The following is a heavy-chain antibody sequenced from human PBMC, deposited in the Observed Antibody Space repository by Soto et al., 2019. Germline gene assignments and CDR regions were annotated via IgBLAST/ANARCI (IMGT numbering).Heavy chain of an antibody. D-gene: IGHD3-3*01. J-gene: IGHJ5*02. Sequence: ASVKVSCKASGYTFTSYDINWVRQATGQGLEWMGWMNPNSGNTGYAQKFQGRVTMARNTSISTAHMELSSLRSEDTAVYYCARGRFLEWLNWFDPWGQGTLVTVSS. CDR3: ARGRFLEWLNWFDP. CDR2: MNPNSGNT. V-gene: IGHV1-8*02. CDR1: GYTFTSYD.